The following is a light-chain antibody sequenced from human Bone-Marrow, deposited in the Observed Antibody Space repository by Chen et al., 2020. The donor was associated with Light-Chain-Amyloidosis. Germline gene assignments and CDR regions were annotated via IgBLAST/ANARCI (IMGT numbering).Light chain of an antibody. CDR3: AAWDESLNGWV. V-gene: IGLV1-47*02. CDR2: RNS. J-gene: IGLJ3*02. CDR1: SSNLGTNS. Sequence: QSVLTQPPAASASPGPRVTVSCSGSSSNLGTNSLYWYQQLPGAAPTVLIYRNSQRPSGVPDRFSGSKSGTSGSLAISGLRSEDEGDYYCAAWDESLNGWVFGGGTKLTVL.